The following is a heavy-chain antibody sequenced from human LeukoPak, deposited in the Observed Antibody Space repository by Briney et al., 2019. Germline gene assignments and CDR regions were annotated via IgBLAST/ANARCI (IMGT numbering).Heavy chain of an antibody. Sequence: GGSLRLSCAASGFTYSSCAMHWVRQAPGKGLEWVATISYDGSNKYYADSVKGRFTISRDNSKNTLYLYMNSLRAEDTAVYYCVRGVGIYDSSGYFGYWGQGTLVTVSS. CDR1: GFTYSSCA. J-gene: IGHJ4*02. CDR3: VRGVGIYDSSGYFGY. CDR2: ISYDGSNK. V-gene: IGHV3-30-3*01. D-gene: IGHD3-22*01.